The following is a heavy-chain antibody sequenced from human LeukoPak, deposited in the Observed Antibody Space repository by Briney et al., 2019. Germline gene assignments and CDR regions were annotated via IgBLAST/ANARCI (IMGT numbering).Heavy chain of an antibody. CDR2: IYYSGST. J-gene: IGHJ4*02. V-gene: IGHV4-59*01. CDR3: ARARSHYDSSGYYRKVACYFDY. Sequence: PSEILSLTCTVSGGSISSYYWSWIRQPPGKGLEWIGYIYYSGSTNYNPSLKSRVTISVDTSKNQFSLKLSSVTAADTAVYYCARARSHYDSSGYYRKVACYFDYWGQGTLVTVSS. D-gene: IGHD3-22*01. CDR1: GGSISSYY.